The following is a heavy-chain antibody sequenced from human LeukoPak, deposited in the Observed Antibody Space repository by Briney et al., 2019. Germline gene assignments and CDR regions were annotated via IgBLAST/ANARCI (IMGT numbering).Heavy chain of an antibody. D-gene: IGHD3-10*01. J-gene: IGHJ4*02. CDR3: AKGRPATPGRTGYYFDY. Sequence: GGSLRLSCAASGFTFSSYGMHWVRQAPGKGLEWVAVISYDGSNKYYADSVKGRFTISRDNSKNTLYLQMYSLRAEDTAVYYCAKGRPATPGRTGYYFDYWGQGTLVTVSS. V-gene: IGHV3-30*18. CDR1: GFTFSSYG. CDR2: ISYDGSNK.